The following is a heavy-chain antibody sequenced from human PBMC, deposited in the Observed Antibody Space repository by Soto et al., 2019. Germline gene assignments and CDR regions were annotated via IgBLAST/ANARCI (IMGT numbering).Heavy chain of an antibody. D-gene: IGHD3-10*01. Sequence: QVQLQQWGAGLLKPSETLSLTCAVYGGSFSGYYWSWIRQPPGKGLEWIGEINQSGSTNYNPSLKSRVTISVDTSKNQFSLKLSSVTAADTAVYYCARGRGPARARITMVRGIYYFDYWGQGTLVTVSS. V-gene: IGHV4-34*01. CDR1: GGSFSGYY. CDR3: ARGRGPARARITMVRGIYYFDY. CDR2: INQSGST. J-gene: IGHJ4*02.